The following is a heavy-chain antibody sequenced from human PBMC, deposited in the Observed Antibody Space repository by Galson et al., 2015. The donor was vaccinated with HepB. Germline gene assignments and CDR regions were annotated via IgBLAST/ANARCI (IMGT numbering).Heavy chain of an antibody. Sequence: SLRLSCAASGFTFSSYWMHWVRQAPKKGLVWVSLINSDGSSTDYADSVKGRFTISRDNAKNTLYLQMDSLRAEDTAVYYCARDPTRYYYDSSGSTDYWGQGTLVTVSS. D-gene: IGHD3-22*01. CDR3: ARDPTRYYYDSSGSTDY. CDR2: INSDGSST. CDR1: GFTFSSYW. V-gene: IGHV3-74*01. J-gene: IGHJ4*02.